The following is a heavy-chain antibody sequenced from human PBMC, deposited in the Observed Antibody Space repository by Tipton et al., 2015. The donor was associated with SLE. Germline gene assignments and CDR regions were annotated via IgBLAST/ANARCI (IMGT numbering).Heavy chain of an antibody. D-gene: IGHD3-22*01. J-gene: IGHJ4*02. CDR1: GFTFSSYW. CDR2: INSDVSST. CDR3: ARPSEEGYYESSALAY. V-gene: IGHV3-74*01. Sequence: SLRLSCAASGFTFSSYWMHWVRQAPGKGLVWVSRINSDVSSTNYADSVKGRFTISRDNSKKTLFLDMHSLTSEDTAVYYCARPSEEGYYESSALAYWGQGTLVTVSS.